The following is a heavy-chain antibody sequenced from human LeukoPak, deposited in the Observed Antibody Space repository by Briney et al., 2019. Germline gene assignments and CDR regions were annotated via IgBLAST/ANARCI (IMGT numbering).Heavy chain of an antibody. J-gene: IGHJ4*02. CDR1: GYTFTNYG. CDR2: ISGYNGNT. Sequence: GASVKVSCKASGYTFTNYGISWVRQAPGLGLKWMGWISGYNGNTNFAQKFQGRVTMTTDTSTSTAYMELRSLRFDDTAVYYCGRQVDTTMALPDYWGQGTLVTVSS. D-gene: IGHD5-18*01. CDR3: GRQVDTTMALPDY. V-gene: IGHV1-18*01.